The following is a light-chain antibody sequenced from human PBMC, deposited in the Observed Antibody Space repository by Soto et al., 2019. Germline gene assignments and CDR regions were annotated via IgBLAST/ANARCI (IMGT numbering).Light chain of an antibody. J-gene: IGKJ3*01. Sequence: DIQMTQSPSSLSASVGDRVTITCQASQDISNYLNWYQQKPGKAPKLLIYDASNLETGVPSRFSGSGSGTDFTFTISSLQPEDIATYYCQQYDTLRVTFCPGTTVDIK. CDR3: QQYDTLRVT. V-gene: IGKV1-33*01. CDR2: DAS. CDR1: QDISNY.